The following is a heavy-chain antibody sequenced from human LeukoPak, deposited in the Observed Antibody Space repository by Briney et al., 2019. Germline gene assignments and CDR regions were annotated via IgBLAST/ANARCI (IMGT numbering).Heavy chain of an antibody. Sequence: SETLSLTCAVYGGSFSGYYWSWIRQPPGKGLEWIGEINHSGSTNYNPSLKSRVTISVDTSKNQFSLKLSSVTAADTAVYYCARGMGDIVVVVAAAHLGAFDIWGQGTMVTVSS. CDR3: ARGMGDIVVVVAAAHLGAFDI. V-gene: IGHV4-34*01. D-gene: IGHD2-15*01. CDR2: INHSGST. J-gene: IGHJ3*02. CDR1: GGSFSGYY.